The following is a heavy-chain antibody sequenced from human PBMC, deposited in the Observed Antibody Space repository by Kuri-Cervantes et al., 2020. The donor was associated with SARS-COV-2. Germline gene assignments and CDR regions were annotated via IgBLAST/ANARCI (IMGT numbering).Heavy chain of an antibody. Sequence: SVKVSCKASGGTFSSYAISWVRQAPGQGLEWMGRIIPILGTANYAQKFQGRVTITVDKSTSTAYMELSSLRSEDTAVYYCARDLIAARPEVFDPWGQGTLVTVSS. J-gene: IGHJ5*02. CDR2: IIPILGTA. CDR3: ARDLIAARPEVFDP. CDR1: GGTFSSYA. D-gene: IGHD6-6*01. V-gene: IGHV1-69*04.